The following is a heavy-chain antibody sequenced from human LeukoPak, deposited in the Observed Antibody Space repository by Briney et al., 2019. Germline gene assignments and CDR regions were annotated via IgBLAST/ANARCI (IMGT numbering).Heavy chain of an antibody. D-gene: IGHD4-17*01. CDR1: GGSVSSGSYY. Sequence: SETLSLTCTVSGGSVSSGSYYWSWIRQPPGKGLEWIGYIYYSGSPTYNPSLKSRVTISVDMSKNKFSLKLSSVTAADTAVYYCTRVPISTTARGYFDYWGQGTLVTVSS. CDR2: IYYSGSP. J-gene: IGHJ4*02. V-gene: IGHV4-61*01. CDR3: TRVPISTTARGYFDY.